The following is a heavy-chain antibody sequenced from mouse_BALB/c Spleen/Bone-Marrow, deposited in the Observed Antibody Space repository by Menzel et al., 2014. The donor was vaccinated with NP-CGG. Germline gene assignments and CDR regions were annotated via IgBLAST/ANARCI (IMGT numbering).Heavy chain of an antibody. CDR2: INPSNGRT. D-gene: IGHD2-1*01. CDR1: GFTFTSYW. Sequence: QVQLQQPGDELVKPGASAKLSCMASGFTFTSYWIHWVKQRPGQGPEWIGEINPSNGRTNYNEKFKSKATLTEDKSSSTAYMQRSSLTSEDSAVYYCARDGNYRYAMDYWGQGTSVTVSS. CDR3: ARDGNYRYAMDY. J-gene: IGHJ4*01. V-gene: IGHV1S81*02.